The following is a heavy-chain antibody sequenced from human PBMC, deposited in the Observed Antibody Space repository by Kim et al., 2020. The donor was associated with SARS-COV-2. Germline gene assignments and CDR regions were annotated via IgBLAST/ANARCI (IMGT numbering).Heavy chain of an antibody. Sequence: SETLSLTCTVSGGSISSYYWSWIRQPPGKGLEWIGYIYYSGSTNYNPSLKSRVTISVDTSKNQFSLKLNSVTAADTAVFYCARDFHYYDSSGYSSHAFDIWGQGTMVTVSS. CDR1: GGSISSYY. CDR2: IYYSGST. J-gene: IGHJ3*02. V-gene: IGHV4-59*01. CDR3: ARDFHYYDSSGYSSHAFDI. D-gene: IGHD3-22*01.